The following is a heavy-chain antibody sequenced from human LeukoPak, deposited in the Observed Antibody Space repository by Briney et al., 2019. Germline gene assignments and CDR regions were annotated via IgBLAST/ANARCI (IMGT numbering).Heavy chain of an antibody. D-gene: IGHD4-17*01. CDR1: GGSISSYY. CDR3: ARKTYGDYFDY. Sequence: SETLSLTCTVSGGSISSYYWSWIRQPPGKGLEWIGYIYYSGSTNYNPSLKSRVTISVDTSKNQLSRELSSVTAADTAVYYCARKTYGDYFDYWGQGTLVTVSS. CDR2: IYYSGST. V-gene: IGHV4-59*01. J-gene: IGHJ4*02.